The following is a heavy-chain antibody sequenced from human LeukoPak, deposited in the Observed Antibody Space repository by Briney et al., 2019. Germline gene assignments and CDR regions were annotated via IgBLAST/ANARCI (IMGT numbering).Heavy chain of an antibody. V-gene: IGHV4-4*07. CDR2: IYTSGST. D-gene: IGHD3-10*01. CDR1: GGSISSYY. Sequence: SETLSLTCTVSGGSISSYYWSWIRQPAGKGLEWIGRIYTSGSTNYNPSLKSRVTMSVDTSKNQFSLKLSSVTAADTAVYYCARDQENYGSSYAFDIWGQGTMVTVSS. J-gene: IGHJ3*02. CDR3: ARDQENYGSSYAFDI.